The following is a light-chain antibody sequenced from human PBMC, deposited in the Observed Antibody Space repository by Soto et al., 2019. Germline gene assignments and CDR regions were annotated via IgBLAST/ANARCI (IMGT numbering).Light chain of an antibody. J-gene: IGLJ1*01. Sequence: QSVLTQPASVSGSPGQSITISCTGTSSDVGSYNLVSWYQQHPGKAPKLMIYEVSKRPSGVSNRFSGSKSGNTASLIISGLQAEDEADYYCCSYAGSSTPFYVFGTGTKVTVL. CDR1: SSDVGSYNL. V-gene: IGLV2-23*02. CDR3: CSYAGSSTPFYV. CDR2: EVS.